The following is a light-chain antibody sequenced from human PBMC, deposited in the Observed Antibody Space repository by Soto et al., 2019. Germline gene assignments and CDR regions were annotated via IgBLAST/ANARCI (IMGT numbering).Light chain of an antibody. CDR2: EVS. V-gene: IGLV2-14*01. Sequence: QSALTQPASVSGSPGQSITISCTGTSSDVGGYNYVSWYQQHPGKAPKLMIYEVSNRPSGVSNRLSGSKSGNTASLTISGLQAEDEADYYCSSYTSSSTPLFFGTGTKV. CDR1: SSDVGGYNY. CDR3: SSYTSSSTPLF. J-gene: IGLJ1*01.